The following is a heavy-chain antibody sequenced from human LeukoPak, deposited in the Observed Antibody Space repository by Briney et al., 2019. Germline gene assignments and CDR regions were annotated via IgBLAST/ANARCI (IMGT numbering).Heavy chain of an antibody. J-gene: IGHJ3*02. CDR2: IWYDGSNK. V-gene: IGHV3-33*01. Sequence: GGSLRLSCAASGFTFSSYGMHWVRQAPGKGLEWVAVIWYDGSNKYYADSVKGRFTISRDNSKNTLYLQMNSLRAEDTAVYYCAREAPRLPTDDAFDIWGQGTMVTVSS. CDR1: GFTFSSYG. D-gene: IGHD4-11*01. CDR3: AREAPRLPTDDAFDI.